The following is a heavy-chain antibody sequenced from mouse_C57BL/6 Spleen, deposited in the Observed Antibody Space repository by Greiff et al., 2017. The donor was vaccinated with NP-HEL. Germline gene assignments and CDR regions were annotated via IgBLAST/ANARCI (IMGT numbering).Heavy chain of an antibody. D-gene: IGHD2-12*01. Sequence: QVTLKESGPGILQSSQTLSLTCSFSGFSLSTSGMGVSWIRQPSGKGLEWLAHIYWDDDKRYNPSLKSRLTISKDTSRNQVFLKITSVDTADTATYYCARDLRRGYFDYWGQGTTLTVSS. V-gene: IGHV8-12*01. CDR3: ARDLRRGYFDY. CDR2: IYWDDDK. CDR1: GFSLSTSGMG. J-gene: IGHJ2*01.